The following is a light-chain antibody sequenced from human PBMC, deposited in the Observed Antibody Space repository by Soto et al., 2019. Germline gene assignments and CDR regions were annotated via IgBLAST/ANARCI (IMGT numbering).Light chain of an antibody. J-gene: IGLJ1*01. V-gene: IGLV2-14*01. CDR1: SSDVGGYNY. Sequence: QSALTQPASVSGSPGQSITISCTGTSSDVGGYNYVSWYQQHPGKAPKLMIYEVSDRPSGVSNRFSASKSGNTASLTISGRQAEDEADYYCSSFTSSSTYVFGTGTKLTVL. CDR2: EVS. CDR3: SSFTSSSTYV.